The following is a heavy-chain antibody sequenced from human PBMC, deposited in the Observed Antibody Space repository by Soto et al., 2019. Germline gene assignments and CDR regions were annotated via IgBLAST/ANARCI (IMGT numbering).Heavy chain of an antibody. CDR3: TTGGLYCSSTNCYANYSYWFDP. J-gene: IGHJ5*02. Sequence: EVQLVESGGGLVKPGGSLRLSCAASGFTFSNAWMSWVRQAPGKGLEWVGRIKSKTDGGTTDYAAPVRGRFTISTDDSTNTPHLQIIIHKTDDAAVFYCTTGGLYCSSTNCYANYSYWFDPWGQGTLVTVSS. V-gene: IGHV3-15*01. CDR2: IKSKTDGGTT. D-gene: IGHD2-2*01. CDR1: GFTFSNAW.